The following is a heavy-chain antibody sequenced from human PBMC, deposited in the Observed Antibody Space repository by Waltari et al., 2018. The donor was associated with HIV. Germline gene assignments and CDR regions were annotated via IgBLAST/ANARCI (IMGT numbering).Heavy chain of an antibody. CDR3: ARVVASAGLRFDR. J-gene: IGHJ5*02. CDR1: GDSVGSGSYC. D-gene: IGHD2-21*01. Sequence: QVQLQESGPGLVKPSETLSLTCSVSGDSVGSGSYCWSWMRRPPGKGLGWIGNIDYTGRANYNPSLKTRVTISADTSKNHLSLKLTSVTAGDTAIYYCARVVASAGLRFDRWGQGSLVTVSS. CDR2: IDYTGRA. V-gene: IGHV4-61*03.